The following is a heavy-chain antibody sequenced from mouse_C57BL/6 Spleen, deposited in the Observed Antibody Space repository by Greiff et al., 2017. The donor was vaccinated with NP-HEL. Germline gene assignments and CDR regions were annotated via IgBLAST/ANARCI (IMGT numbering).Heavy chain of an antibody. CDR2: ISSGSSTI. CDR3: ARRDYYAVDY. CDR1: GFTFSDYG. J-gene: IGHJ4*01. Sequence: EVKLMESGGGLVKPGGSLKLSCAASGFTFSDYGMHWVRQAPEKGLEWVAYISSGSSTIYYADTVKGRFTISRDNAKNTLFLQMTSLRSEDTAMYYCARRDYYAVDYWGQRTSVTVSS. V-gene: IGHV5-17*01.